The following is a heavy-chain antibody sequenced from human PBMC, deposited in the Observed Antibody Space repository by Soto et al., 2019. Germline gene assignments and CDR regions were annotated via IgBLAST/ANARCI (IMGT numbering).Heavy chain of an antibody. V-gene: IGHV3-7*05. CDR3: ARDHNSGVPAAMRRPNWFDP. Sequence: PGGSLRLSCAAFGFTFSSYWMSWVRQAPGKGLEWVANIKQDGSEKYYVDSVKGRFTISRDNAKNSLYLQMNSLRAEDTAVYYCARDHNSGVPAAMRRPNWFDPWGQGTLVTVSS. D-gene: IGHD2-2*01. CDR1: GFTFSSYW. CDR2: IKQDGSEK. J-gene: IGHJ5*02.